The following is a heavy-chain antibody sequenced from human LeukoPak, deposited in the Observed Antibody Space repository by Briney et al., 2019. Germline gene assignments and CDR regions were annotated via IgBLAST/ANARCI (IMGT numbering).Heavy chain of an antibody. J-gene: IGHJ4*02. CDR2: ISSTTIYR. V-gene: IGHV3-21*01. D-gene: IGHD3-22*01. CDR1: GFTFNTYS. CDR3: ARVLHKRNYDSSDYYGY. Sequence: PGGSLRLSCAASGFTFNTYSMNWVRQAPGKGLEWVSSISSTTIYRYYADSVRGRFTISRDNAKNSLYLQMNSLRAEDTAVYYCARVLHKRNYDSSDYYGYWGQGTLVTVSS.